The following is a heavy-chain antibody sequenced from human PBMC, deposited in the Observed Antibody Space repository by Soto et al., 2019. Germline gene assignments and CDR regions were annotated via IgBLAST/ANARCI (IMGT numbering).Heavy chain of an antibody. Sequence: GASVKVSCKASGYTFTSYAMHWVRQAPGQRLEWMGWINAGNGNTKYSQKFQGRVTITRDTSASTAYMELSSLRSEDTAVYYCARGVLMVYATQTESDYWGQGTLVTVSS. V-gene: IGHV1-3*01. CDR3: ARGVLMVYATQTESDY. CDR1: GYTFTSYA. CDR2: INAGNGNT. J-gene: IGHJ4*02. D-gene: IGHD2-8*01.